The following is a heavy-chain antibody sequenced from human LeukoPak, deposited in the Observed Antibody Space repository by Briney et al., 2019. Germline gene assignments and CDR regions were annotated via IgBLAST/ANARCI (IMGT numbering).Heavy chain of an antibody. CDR3: AKGVGANGLFDY. CDR2: MSGSGDNT. V-gene: IGHV3-23*01. Sequence: GGSLKLSCEAAGLTFSGYAMSWARQAPGKGLEWVSTMSGSGDNTYYADSVQGRFTISRDNFKNTLYLQMNSLRAEDTAVYYCAKGVGANGLFDYWGQGTLVTVSS. CDR1: GLTFSGYA. J-gene: IGHJ4*02. D-gene: IGHD1-26*01.